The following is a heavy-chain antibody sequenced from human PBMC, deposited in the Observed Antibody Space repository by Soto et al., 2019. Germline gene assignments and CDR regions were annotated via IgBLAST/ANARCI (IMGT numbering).Heavy chain of an antibody. Sequence: GGSVRLSCAASGFTFSSYAMSWVRQAPGKGLEWVSAISGSGGSTYYADSVKGRFTISRDNSKNTLYLQMNSLRAEDTAVYYCAKDRFLEWLFFDYWGQGTLVTVSS. CDR2: ISGSGGST. V-gene: IGHV3-23*01. J-gene: IGHJ4*02. CDR1: GFTFSSYA. CDR3: AKDRFLEWLFFDY. D-gene: IGHD3-3*01.